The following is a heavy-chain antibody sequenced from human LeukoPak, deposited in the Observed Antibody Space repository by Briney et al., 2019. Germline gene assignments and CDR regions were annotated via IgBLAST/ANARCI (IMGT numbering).Heavy chain of an antibody. V-gene: IGHV4-59*01. J-gene: IGHJ6*02. CDR2: IYYSGNT. Sequence: SEILSLTCTVSGGSISTYYWSWIRQPPGKGLEWIGYIYYSGNTIYNSSLKSRVTISVDKSKNQFSLKLSSVTAADTAVYYCARSYSSSGYYYYGMDLWGQGTTVTVSS. CDR1: GGSISTYY. D-gene: IGHD6-6*01. CDR3: ARSYSSSGYYYYGMDL.